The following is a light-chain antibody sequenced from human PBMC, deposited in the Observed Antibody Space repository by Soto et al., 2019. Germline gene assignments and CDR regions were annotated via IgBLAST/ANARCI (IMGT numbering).Light chain of an antibody. CDR2: GAS. Sequence: EVVMTQFPATLSVSPGERATLSCRASQSVNNFLAWYQQKPGQAPRLLMSGASTRVTGISAKFSGSGSGTDFTLTISSLQSEDFAIYYCQQYNNWPRTFGQGTKVEIK. CDR1: QSVNNF. J-gene: IGKJ1*01. V-gene: IGKV3-15*01. CDR3: QQYNNWPRT.